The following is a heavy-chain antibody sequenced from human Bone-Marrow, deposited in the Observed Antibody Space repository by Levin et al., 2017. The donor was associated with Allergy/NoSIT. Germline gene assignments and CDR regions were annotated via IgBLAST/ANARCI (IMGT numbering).Heavy chain of an antibody. J-gene: IGHJ4*02. CDR2: IHYSGST. CDR1: GDSISTDGYY. V-gene: IGHV4-31*03. D-gene: IGHD2-15*01. CDR3: ARDRGYCTGNSCFSGFFDY. Sequence: SETLSLTCTVSGDSISTDGYYWSWIRQRPGKGLEWIGDIHYSGSTHYNPSLKSRVMISGDASKTVFSLRLNSVTAADTAVYFCARDRGYCTGNSCFSGFFDYWGQGTLVTVSS.